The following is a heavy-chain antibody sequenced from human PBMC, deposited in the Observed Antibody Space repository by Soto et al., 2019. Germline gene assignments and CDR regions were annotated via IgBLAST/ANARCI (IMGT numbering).Heavy chain of an antibody. CDR2: ILVSDST. CDR3: AKATATTGGAFDI. V-gene: IGHV3-23*01. CDR1: GITFGSRA. Sequence: EVQLLESGGDLIQPGGSLRLSCVASGITFGSRAMSWVRQAPGEGLEWVSTILVSDSTHYEDSVRGRFTISRDRSKNTVYLQMNSLTVGDTAVYYCAKATATTGGAFDICGQGTMVTVSS. D-gene: IGHD1-7*01. J-gene: IGHJ3*02.